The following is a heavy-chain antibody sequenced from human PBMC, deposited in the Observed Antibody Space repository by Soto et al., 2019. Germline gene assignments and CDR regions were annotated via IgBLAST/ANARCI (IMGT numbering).Heavy chain of an antibody. CDR3: ARVSGELSLDY. D-gene: IGHD3-16*02. CDR2: IYYSGST. J-gene: IGHJ4*02. CDR1: GGSISSYF. V-gene: IGHV4-59*12. Sequence: SETLSLTCTVSGGSISSYFWSWIRQPPGKGLEWIGCIYYSGSTNYNPSLKSRVTISVDTSKNQFSLKLSSVTAADTAVYYCARVSGELSLDYWGQGTLVTVSS.